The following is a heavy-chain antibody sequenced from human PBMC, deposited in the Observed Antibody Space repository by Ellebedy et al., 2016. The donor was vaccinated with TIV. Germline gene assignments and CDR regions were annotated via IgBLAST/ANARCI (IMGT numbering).Heavy chain of an antibody. V-gene: IGHV3-21*01. Sequence: GESLKISXAASGFTFSSYSMNWVRQAPGKGLEWVSSISSSSSYIYYADSVKGRFTISRDNAKNSLYLQMNSLRAEDTAVYYCARAGFPVIVVVVAAWLDYWGQGTLVTVSS. CDR3: ARAGFPVIVVVVAAWLDY. J-gene: IGHJ4*02. CDR1: GFTFSSYS. D-gene: IGHD2-15*01. CDR2: ISSSSSYI.